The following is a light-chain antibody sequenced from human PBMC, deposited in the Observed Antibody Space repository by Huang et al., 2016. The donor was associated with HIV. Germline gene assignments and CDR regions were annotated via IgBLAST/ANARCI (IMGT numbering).Light chain of an antibody. Sequence: EIIMTQSPATLSPSPGEGASLSCRANQSVATNLAWYLHRPGQSHRSLIFGASTRDSGLPGRFSGSGSGTQFTLTVSGLQSEDFAVYYCQQYHNWPYTFGQGTKLEI. CDR3: QQYHNWPYT. CDR2: GAS. J-gene: IGKJ2*01. CDR1: QSVATN. V-gene: IGKV3-15*01.